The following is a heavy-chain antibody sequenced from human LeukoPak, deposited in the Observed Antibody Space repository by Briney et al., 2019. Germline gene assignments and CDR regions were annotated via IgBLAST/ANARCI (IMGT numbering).Heavy chain of an antibody. CDR2: IYYSGST. CDR1: GGSISSSSHY. CDR3: ARRYCSGGHCYYFDS. J-gene: IGHJ4*02. D-gene: IGHD2-15*01. Sequence: PSETLSLTCTVSGGSISSSSHYRGWIRQPPGKGLEWIGIIYYSGSTYYNPSLKSRVTVSLDTSKNQFSLTVTSVTAADTAVYYCARRYCSGGHCYYFDSWGQGTLVTVSS. V-gene: IGHV4-39*01.